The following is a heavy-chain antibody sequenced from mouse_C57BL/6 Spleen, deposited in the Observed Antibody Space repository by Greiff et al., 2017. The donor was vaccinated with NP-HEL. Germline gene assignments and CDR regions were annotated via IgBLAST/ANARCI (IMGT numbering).Heavy chain of an antibody. CDR3: ARFPYYGSSYHFDV. J-gene: IGHJ1*03. Sequence: VQLQQSGPELVKPGASVKISCKASGYAFSSSWMNWVKQRPGKGLEWIGRIYPGDGDTNYNGKFKGKATLTADKSSSTAYMQLSSLTSEDSAVYFCARFPYYGSSYHFDVWGTGTTVTVSS. D-gene: IGHD1-1*01. CDR1: GYAFSSSW. V-gene: IGHV1-82*01. CDR2: IYPGDGDT.